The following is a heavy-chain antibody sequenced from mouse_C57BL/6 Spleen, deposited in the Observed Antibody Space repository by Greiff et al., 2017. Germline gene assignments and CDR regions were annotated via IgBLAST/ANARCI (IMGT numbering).Heavy chain of an antibody. J-gene: IGHJ4*01. D-gene: IGHD2-4*01. CDR1: GFTFSDYG. CDR2: ISSGSSTI. Sequence: DVMLVESGGGLVKPGGSLKLSCAASGFTFSDYGMHWVRQAPEKGLEWVAYISSGSSTIYYADTVKGRFTISRDNAKNTLFLQMTSLRSEDTAMYYCARMGLPHAMDYWGQGTSVTVSS. V-gene: IGHV5-17*01. CDR3: ARMGLPHAMDY.